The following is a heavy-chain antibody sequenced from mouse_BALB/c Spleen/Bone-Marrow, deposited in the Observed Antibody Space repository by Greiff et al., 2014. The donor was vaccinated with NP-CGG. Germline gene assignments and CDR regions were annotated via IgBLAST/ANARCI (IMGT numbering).Heavy chain of an antibody. CDR1: GFNIKDYY. CDR2: IDPENGNT. J-gene: IGHJ3*01. V-gene: IGHV14-1*02. Sequence: EVKLVESGAELVRPGALVKLSCKASGFNIKDYYMHWVKQRPEQGLEWIGWIDPENGNTIYDPKFQGKASITADTSSNTAYLQLSSLTSEDTAVYCCAKAGFAYWGQGTLVTVSA. CDR3: AKAGFAY.